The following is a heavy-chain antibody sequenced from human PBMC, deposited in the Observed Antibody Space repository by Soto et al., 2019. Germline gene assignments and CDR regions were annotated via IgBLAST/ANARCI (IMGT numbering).Heavy chain of an antibody. D-gene: IGHD3-3*01. V-gene: IGHV3-33*01. Sequence: SLRLSCAASGFTFSSYGMHWVRQAPGKGLEWVAVIWYDGSNKYYADSVKGRFTISRDNSKNTLYLQMNSLRAEDTAVYYCARDFTRSYDFWSGYDSLYYYYYGMDVWGQGTTVTVSS. J-gene: IGHJ6*02. CDR2: IWYDGSNK. CDR1: GFTFSSYG. CDR3: ARDFTRSYDFWSGYDSLYYYYYGMDV.